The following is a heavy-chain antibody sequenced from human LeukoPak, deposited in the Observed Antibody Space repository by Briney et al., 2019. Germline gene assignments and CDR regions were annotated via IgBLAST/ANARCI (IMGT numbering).Heavy chain of an antibody. D-gene: IGHD6-13*01. V-gene: IGHV3-30*15. J-gene: IGHJ4*02. CDR2: ISYDGSNK. CDR3: ARGSLAAAGNYYFDY. Sequence: GGSLRLSCAASGFTFSSYAMHWVRQAPGKGLEWVAVISYDGSNKYYADSVKGRFTISRDNSKNTLYLQMSSLRAEDTAVYYCARGSLAAAGNYYFDYWGQGTLVTVSS. CDR1: GFTFSSYA.